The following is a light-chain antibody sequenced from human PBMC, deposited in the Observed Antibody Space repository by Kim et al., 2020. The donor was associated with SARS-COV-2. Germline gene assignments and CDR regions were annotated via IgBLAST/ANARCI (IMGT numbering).Light chain of an antibody. J-gene: IGLJ3*02. V-gene: IGLV1-47*01. CDR3: ATWDDSLRGGV. CDR2: RNT. CDR1: NSNIVNNY. Sequence: GQTVSISCSGSNSNIVNNYVYWYQQVPGSAPKLLVFRNTERPSGVPDRFSGSKSGTSASPAISGLRPDDEAAYYCATWDDSLRGGVFGGGTKLTVL.